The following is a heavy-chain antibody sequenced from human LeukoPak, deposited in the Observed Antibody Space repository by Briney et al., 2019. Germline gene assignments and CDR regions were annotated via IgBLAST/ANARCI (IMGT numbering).Heavy chain of an antibody. CDR3: AYSSSWYYFDY. CDR2: ISGSGGST. V-gene: IGHV3-23*01. CDR1: GFTFSSYA. Sequence: GGSLRLSCAASGFTFSSYAMSWVRQAPGKGLEWVSAISGSGGSTYYADSVKGRLTISRDNSKNTLYLQMNSLRAEDTAVYYCAYSSSWYYFDYWGQGTLVTVSS. D-gene: IGHD6-13*01. J-gene: IGHJ4*02.